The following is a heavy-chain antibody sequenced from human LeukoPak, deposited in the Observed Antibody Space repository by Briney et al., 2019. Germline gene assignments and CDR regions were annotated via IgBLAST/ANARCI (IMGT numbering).Heavy chain of an antibody. CDR2: ISAYNGNT. CDR1: GYTFTSYG. Sequence: ASVKVSCKXSGYTFTSYGISWVRQAPGQGLEWMGWISAYNGNTNYAQKLQGRVTMTKDTSTSTAYMELRSLRSDDTAVYYCARENYYEGSGFTPFDYWGQGTLVTVSS. CDR3: ARENYYEGSGFTPFDY. V-gene: IGHV1-18*01. J-gene: IGHJ4*02. D-gene: IGHD3-22*01.